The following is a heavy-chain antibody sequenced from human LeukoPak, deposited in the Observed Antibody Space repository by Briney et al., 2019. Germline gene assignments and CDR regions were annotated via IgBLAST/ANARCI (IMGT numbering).Heavy chain of an antibody. V-gene: IGHV4-59*01. CDR1: GGSISSYC. D-gene: IGHD1-26*01. CDR3: ARIRDSGSYDAFDI. Sequence: SETLSLTCTVSGGSISSYCWSWIRQPPGKGLEWIGYIYYSGSTNYNPSLKSRVTISVDTSKNQFSLKLSSVTAADTAVYYCARIRDSGSYDAFDIWGQGTMVTVSS. CDR2: IYYSGST. J-gene: IGHJ3*02.